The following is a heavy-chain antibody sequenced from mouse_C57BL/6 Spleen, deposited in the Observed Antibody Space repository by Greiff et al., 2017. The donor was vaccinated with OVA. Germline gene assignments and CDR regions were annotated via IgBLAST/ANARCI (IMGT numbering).Heavy chain of an antibody. D-gene: IGHD1-1*01. CDR3: ARSDGSSPYLYFDV. J-gene: IGHJ1*03. V-gene: IGHV1-80*01. Sequence: QVQLQQSGAELVKPGASVKISCKASGYAFSSYWMNWVKQRPGKGLEWIGQIYPGDGDTNYNGKFKGKATLTADKSSSTAYMQLSSLTSEDSAVYFCARSDGSSPYLYFDVWGTGTTVTVSS. CDR1: GYAFSSYW. CDR2: IYPGDGDT.